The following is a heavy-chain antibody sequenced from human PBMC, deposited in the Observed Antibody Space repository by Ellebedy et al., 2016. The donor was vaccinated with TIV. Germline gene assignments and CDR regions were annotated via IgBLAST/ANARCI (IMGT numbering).Heavy chain of an antibody. D-gene: IGHD4-23*01. V-gene: IGHV1-2*02. J-gene: IGHJ4*02. Sequence: ASVKVSXXASGYSFTDNYIHWVRQAPGQGLEWMGWINPKTGGTNYAQKFQGRAAVTRDTSISTVYMELGRLRSDDTAVYYCATSVTPRSATFDYWGQGTLVTVSS. CDR3: ATSVTPRSATFDY. CDR2: INPKTGGT. CDR1: GYSFTDNY.